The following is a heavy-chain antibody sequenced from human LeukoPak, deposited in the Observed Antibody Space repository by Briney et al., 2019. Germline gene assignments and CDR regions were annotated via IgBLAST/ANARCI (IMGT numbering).Heavy chain of an antibody. D-gene: IGHD4/OR15-4a*01. CDR2: LSSGGLTI. V-gene: IGHV3-48*03. CDR3: ARDFDYGDYIDF. Sequence: YLSSGGLTIFYADSVKGRFTISRDNTKNSIFLDMTNLRAEDTDVYYCARDFDYGDYIDFWGQGTLVAVSS. J-gene: IGHJ4*02.